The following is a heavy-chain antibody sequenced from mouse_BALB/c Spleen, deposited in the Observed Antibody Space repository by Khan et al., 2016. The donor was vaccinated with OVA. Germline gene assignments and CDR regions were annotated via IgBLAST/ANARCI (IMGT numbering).Heavy chain of an antibody. V-gene: IGHV3-2*02. CDR2: INYSGST. Sequence: EVQLQESGPGLVKPSQSLSLTCTVTGFSFTSYYVWYWLRQSPGNLQEWVGIINYSGSTSYTPSLKSRISITRDTSKNQLFLQLNSVTTEDTATYFCARGRAYWGQGTLVTVSA. J-gene: IGHJ3*01. D-gene: IGHD3-3*01. CDR3: ARGRAY. CDR1: GFSFTSYYV.